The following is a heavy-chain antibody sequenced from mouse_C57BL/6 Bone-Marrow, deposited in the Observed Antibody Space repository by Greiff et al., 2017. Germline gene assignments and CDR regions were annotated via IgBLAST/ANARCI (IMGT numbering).Heavy chain of an antibody. CDR1: GYTFTDYY. CDR2: INPNNGGT. V-gene: IGHV1-26*01. D-gene: IGHD1-1*01. Sequence: EVQLQQSGPELVKPGASVKISCKASGYTFTDYYMNWVKQSHGKSLEWIGDINPNNGGTSYNQKFKGKATLTVDKSSSTAYMGLRSLTSEDSAVYYCARPFDGSSRGYAMDYWGQGTSVTVSS. CDR3: ARPFDGSSRGYAMDY. J-gene: IGHJ4*01.